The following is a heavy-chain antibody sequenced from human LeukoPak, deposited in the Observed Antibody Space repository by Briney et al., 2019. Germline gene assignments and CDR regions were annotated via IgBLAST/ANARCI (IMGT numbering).Heavy chain of an antibody. CDR3: ARANDYNDYYFDY. J-gene: IGHJ4*02. CDR2: IYYRGST. CDR1: GYSIRSGYY. V-gene: IGHV4-38-2*02. D-gene: IGHD4-17*01. Sequence: PSETLSLTCSVSGYSIRSGYYWGWIRQPPGKGLEWIGTIYYRGSTSSKPSLKSRVTISVDTSKNQFSLKLSSVTAADTAVYYCARANDYNDYYFDYWGQGTLVTVSS.